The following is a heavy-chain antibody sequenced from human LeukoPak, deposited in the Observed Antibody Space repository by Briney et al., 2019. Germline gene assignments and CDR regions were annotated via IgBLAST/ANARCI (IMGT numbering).Heavy chain of an antibody. CDR3: VKDDRDYGDYVH. CDR2: ISSNGDST. CDR1: GFTFSSYA. V-gene: IGHV3-64D*06. Sequence: SGGSLRRSCSASGFTFSSYAMHWVRQAPGKGLEYVSAISSNGDSTYYADSVKGRFTISRDNSKNTLYLQMSSLRAEDTAVYYCVKDDRDYGDYVHWGQGTLVTVSS. J-gene: IGHJ4*02. D-gene: IGHD4-17*01.